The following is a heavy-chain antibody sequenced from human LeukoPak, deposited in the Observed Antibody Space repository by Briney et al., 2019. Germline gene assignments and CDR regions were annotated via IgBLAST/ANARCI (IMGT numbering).Heavy chain of an antibody. Sequence: GGSLRLSCAASGFTFSNAWMNWVRQAPGKGLEWVRRIYRKSDGGTTEHAAPVKGRFTISRDDSKNSFYLQMNSLKSEDTAVYYCARGSNSYDSSDFDHWGQGTLVTVSS. V-gene: IGHV3-15*01. CDR3: ARGSNSYDSSDFDH. J-gene: IGHJ4*02. D-gene: IGHD3-22*01. CDR2: IYRKSDGGTT. CDR1: GFTFSNAW.